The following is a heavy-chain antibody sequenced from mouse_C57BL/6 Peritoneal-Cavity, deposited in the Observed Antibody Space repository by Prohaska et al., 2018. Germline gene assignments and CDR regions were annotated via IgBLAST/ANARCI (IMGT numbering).Heavy chain of an antibody. V-gene: IGHV4-1*01. CDR1: GIDFSIYW. CDR3: ARRDGYYWYFDV. J-gene: IGHJ1*03. Sequence: EVTLLQSGGGLVQPGGSLKLSCAASGIDFSIYWMSWVLRAPGKGLEWIGEINPDSSTINYAPSLKDKFIISRDNAKNTLYLQMSKVRSEDTALYYCARRDGYYWYFDVWGTGTTVTVSS. D-gene: IGHD2-3*01. CDR2: INPDSSTI.